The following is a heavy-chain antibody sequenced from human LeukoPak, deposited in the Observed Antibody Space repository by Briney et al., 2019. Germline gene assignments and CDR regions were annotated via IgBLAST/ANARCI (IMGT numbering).Heavy chain of an antibody. CDR2: ISYDGTDR. CDR3: ARGGIYIDFRSGYLDY. CDR1: GFTFSSYG. D-gene: IGHD3-3*01. J-gene: IGHJ4*02. Sequence: PGGSLRLSCAASGFTFSSYGMHWIRQAPGKGLEWVAMISYDGTDRYYADSVKGRFTIARDNSDNTMNLQMSSLRSEDTAVYYCARGGIYIDFRSGYLDYWGQGTLVTVSS. V-gene: IGHV3-30*03.